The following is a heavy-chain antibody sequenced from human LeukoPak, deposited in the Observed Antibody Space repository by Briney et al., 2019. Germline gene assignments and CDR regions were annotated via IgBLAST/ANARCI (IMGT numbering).Heavy chain of an antibody. J-gene: IGHJ5*02. CDR1: GGTFSSYA. D-gene: IGHD3-9*01. V-gene: IGHV1-69*01. CDR2: IIPIFGTA. Sequence: SVKVSCEDSGGTFSSYAISWVRQAPGQGLEWMGGIIPIFGTANYAQKFQGRVTITADESTSTAYMELSSLRSEDTAVYYCATPNWGDDILTGYSSWGQGTLVTVSS. CDR3: ATPNWGDDILTGYSS.